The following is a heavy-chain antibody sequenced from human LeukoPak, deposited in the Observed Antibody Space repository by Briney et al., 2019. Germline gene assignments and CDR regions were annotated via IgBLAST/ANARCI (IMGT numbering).Heavy chain of an antibody. V-gene: IGHV3-30*02. CDR2: IRYDGSNK. J-gene: IGHJ3*02. Sequence: GGSLRLSCAASGFTFSSYGMHWVRQAPGKGLEWVAFIRYDGSNKYYADSVKGRFTISRGNSKNTLYLQMNSLRAEDTAVYYCAVSRISAFDIWGQGTMVTVSS. D-gene: IGHD3-3*02. CDR3: AVSRISAFDI. CDR1: GFTFSSYG.